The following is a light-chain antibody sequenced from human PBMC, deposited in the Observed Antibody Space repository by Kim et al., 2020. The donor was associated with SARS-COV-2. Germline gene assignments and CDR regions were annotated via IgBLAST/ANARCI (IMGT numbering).Light chain of an antibody. Sequence: GKHTCAPSTGDSTDDVGWHQEQGGRGTRDWMRRNRDGGHNKGDGIPERCSGSSSGAERYLSISSVQSDDEADYYCQTWVTGGDWVFGGGTKLTVL. CDR2: RNRDGGH. CDR1: TGDSTDD. V-gene: IGLV4-69*01. CDR3: QTWVTGGDWV. J-gene: IGLJ3*02.